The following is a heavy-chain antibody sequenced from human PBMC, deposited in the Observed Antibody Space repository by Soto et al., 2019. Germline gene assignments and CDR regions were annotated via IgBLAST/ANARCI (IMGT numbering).Heavy chain of an antibody. CDR3: VRDVKKNLVDWFDP. V-gene: IGHV4-4*07. J-gene: IGHJ5*02. D-gene: IGHD2-2*01. Sequence: PSETLSLTCKASGATLDGYYWSWIRQPPGKGLEWIGRIYATGSTAYNPSFKSRLTMSGDMSKKQFSLTLRSVTAADTAMYYCVRDVKKNLVDWFDPWGQGILVTVSS. CDR1: GATLDGYY. CDR2: IYATGST.